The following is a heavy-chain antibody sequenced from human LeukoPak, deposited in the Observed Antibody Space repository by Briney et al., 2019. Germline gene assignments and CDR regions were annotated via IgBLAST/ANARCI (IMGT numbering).Heavy chain of an antibody. CDR1: GYTFTSYY. Sequence: GASVKVSCKASGYTFTSYYMHWVRQAPGQGLEWMGIINPSGGSTSYAQKFQGRVTMTRDMSTSTVYMELSSLRSEDTAVYYCARDFDSSSWYRANYYYYMDVWGKGTTVTVSS. V-gene: IGHV1-46*01. CDR3: ARDFDSSSWYRANYYYYMDV. D-gene: IGHD6-13*01. J-gene: IGHJ6*03. CDR2: INPSGGST.